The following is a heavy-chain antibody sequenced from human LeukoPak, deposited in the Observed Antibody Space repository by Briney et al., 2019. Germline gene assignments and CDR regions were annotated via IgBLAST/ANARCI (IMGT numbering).Heavy chain of an antibody. CDR2: IYYSGST. J-gene: IGHJ4*02. V-gene: IGHV4-4*07. CDR3: ARVEPSTQAAKGLFDY. CDR1: GGSISSYY. Sequence: PSETLSLTCTVSGGSISSYYWSWIRQPAGKGLEWIGSIYYSGSTYYNPSLKSRVTISVDTSKNQFSLKLSSVTAADTAVYYCARVEPSTQAAKGLFDYWGQGTLVTVSS. D-gene: IGHD2-15*01.